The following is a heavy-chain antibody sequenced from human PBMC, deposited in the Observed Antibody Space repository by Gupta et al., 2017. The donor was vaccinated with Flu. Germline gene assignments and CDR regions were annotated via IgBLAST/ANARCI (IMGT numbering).Heavy chain of an antibody. J-gene: IGHJ5*02. CDR3: ARHKSSYDSNGPPGWFDP. Sequence: WGWVRQAPGKGLEWIGHIDYSGSTYYNPSIRSRVTLSVDTPRDQFSLRLSPLTAADTAVYYCARHKSSYDSNGPPGWFDPWGQGTLVTVSS. CDR2: IDYSGST. D-gene: IGHD3-22*01. V-gene: IGHV4-39*01.